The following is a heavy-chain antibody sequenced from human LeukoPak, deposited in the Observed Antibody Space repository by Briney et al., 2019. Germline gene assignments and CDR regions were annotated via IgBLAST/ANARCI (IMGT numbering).Heavy chain of an antibody. CDR1: GGSISSGGYY. V-gene: IGHV4-31*03. J-gene: IGHJ4*02. CDR2: IYYSGST. D-gene: IGHD1-26*01. Sequence: KPSQTLSLTCTVSGGSISSGGYYWSWIRQHPGKGLEWIGCIYYSGSTNYNPSLKSRVTISVDTSKNQFSLKLSSVTAADTAVYYCAAGPYSGSYEIDYWGQGTLVTVSS. CDR3: AAGPYSGSYEIDY.